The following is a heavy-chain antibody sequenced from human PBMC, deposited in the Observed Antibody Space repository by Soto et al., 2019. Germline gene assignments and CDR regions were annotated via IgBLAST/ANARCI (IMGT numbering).Heavy chain of an antibody. CDR1: LFTVAAHA. Sequence: GGCLRLSCAASLFTVAAHAMTWVRQAPGKGLEWVSSISESGDITFYAESVRGRFTISRDNSKNMLFLQLSSLRVEDTAMYYCVPGSSGTAGEDCWGQGTLVTVSS. CDR2: ISESGDIT. J-gene: IGHJ4*02. V-gene: IGHV3-23*01. D-gene: IGHD1-26*01. CDR3: VPGSSGTAGEDC.